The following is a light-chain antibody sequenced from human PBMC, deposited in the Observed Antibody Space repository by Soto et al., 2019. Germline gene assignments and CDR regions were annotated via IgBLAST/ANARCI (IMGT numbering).Light chain of an antibody. V-gene: IGLV1-40*01. CDR1: SSNIGADYD. CDR2: GNS. Sequence: QSVLTQPPSVSGAPGQRVTISCAGSSSNIGADYDVHWYQQVSGTAPQLLIYGNSKRPSGVPARFSGSKSGTSASLVVTGLQAEDEADYYCQSFDSSLRGVVFGGGTKVTVL. CDR3: QSFDSSLRGVV. J-gene: IGLJ2*01.